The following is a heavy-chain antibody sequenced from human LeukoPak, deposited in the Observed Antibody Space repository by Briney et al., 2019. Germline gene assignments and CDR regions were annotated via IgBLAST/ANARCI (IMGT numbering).Heavy chain of an antibody. CDR1: GYTFTGYY. CDR2: INPNSGGT. D-gene: IGHD3-22*01. J-gene: IGHJ3*02. V-gene: IGHV1-2*02. CDR3: ARWLWNDNAFDI. Sequence: ASVKVSCKASGYTFTGYYMHWVRQAPGQGLEWMGWINPNSGGTNYAQKFQGRVTMTRDTSISTAYMELSRLRSDDTAVYYCARWLWNDNAFDIWGQGTMVTVSS.